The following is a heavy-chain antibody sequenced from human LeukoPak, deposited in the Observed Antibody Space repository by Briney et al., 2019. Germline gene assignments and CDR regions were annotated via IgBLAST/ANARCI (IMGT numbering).Heavy chain of an antibody. Sequence: ASVKVSCKVSGYTLTELSMHWVRQATGQGLEWMGWMNPNSGNTGYAQKFQGRVTMTRNTSISTAYMELSSLRSEDTAVYYCARGTRITIFGVVTGYYFDYWGQGTLVTVSS. J-gene: IGHJ4*02. CDR2: MNPNSGNT. D-gene: IGHD3-3*01. V-gene: IGHV1-8*01. CDR1: GYTLTELS. CDR3: ARGTRITIFGVVTGYYFDY.